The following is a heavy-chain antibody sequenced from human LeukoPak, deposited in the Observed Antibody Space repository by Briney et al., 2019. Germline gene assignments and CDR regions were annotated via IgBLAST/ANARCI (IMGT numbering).Heavy chain of an antibody. CDR1: GFTFSSYS. CDR3: ARAMLSRIGAAAGT. CDR2: ISSSSSYI. J-gene: IGHJ4*02. V-gene: IGHV3-21*01. Sequence: GGSLRLSCAASGFTFSSYSMNWVRQAPGKGLEWVSSISSSSSYIYYADSVKGRFTISRDNAKNSLYLQMNSLRAEDTAVYYCARAMLSRIGAAAGTWGQGTLVTVSS. D-gene: IGHD6-13*01.